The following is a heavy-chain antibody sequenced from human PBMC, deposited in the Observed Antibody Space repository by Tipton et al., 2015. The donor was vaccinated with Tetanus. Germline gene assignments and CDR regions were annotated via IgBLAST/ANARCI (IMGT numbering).Heavy chain of an antibody. Sequence: GSLRLSCAASGFTVNTYSMNWVRQAPGKGLEYVASILGDDSSTLYASSMKGRFTITRDNSKNTLYLQMDSLRGEDMAVYYCARDRDGGWSFDYWGQGTLVTVSS. D-gene: IGHD6-19*01. CDR3: ARDRDGGWSFDY. J-gene: IGHJ4*02. CDR1: GFTVNTYS. V-gene: IGHV3-64*01. CDR2: ILGDDSST.